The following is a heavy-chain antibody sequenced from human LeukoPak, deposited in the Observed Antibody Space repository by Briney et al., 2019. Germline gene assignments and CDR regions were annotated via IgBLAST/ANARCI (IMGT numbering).Heavy chain of an antibody. CDR2: IYHSGST. Sequence: PSQTLSLTCTVSGGSISSGGYYWSWIRQPPGKGLEWIGYIYHSGSTYYNPSLKSRVTIPVDRSKNQFSLKLSSMTAADTAVYYCASPQPYYDSSGYHDAVGVWGQGTMVTVSS. V-gene: IGHV4-30-2*01. J-gene: IGHJ3*01. CDR3: ASPQPYYDSSGYHDAVGV. D-gene: IGHD3-22*01. CDR1: GGSISSGGYY.